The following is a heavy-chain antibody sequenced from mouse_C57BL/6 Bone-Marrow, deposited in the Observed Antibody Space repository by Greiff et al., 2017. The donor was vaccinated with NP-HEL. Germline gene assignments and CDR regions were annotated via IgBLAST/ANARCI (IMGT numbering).Heavy chain of an antibody. CDR3: ASDSYYPYYFDF. CDR1: GYSITNGYY. Sequence: EVKLVESGPGLVKPSQSLSLTCSVTGYSITNGYYWNWIRQFPGNKLGWMGFISYDGSNNYNPTLKDRISFTRDTSKNQVFLKLNSVTTEDTATYYCASDSYYPYYFDFGCRGTTLTVSS. D-gene: IGHD2-12*01. V-gene: IGHV3-6*01. J-gene: IGHJ2*01. CDR2: ISYDGSN.